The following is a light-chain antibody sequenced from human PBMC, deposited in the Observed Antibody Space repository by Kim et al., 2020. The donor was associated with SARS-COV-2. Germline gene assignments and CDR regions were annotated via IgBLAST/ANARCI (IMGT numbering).Light chain of an antibody. CDR3: SAWDFSLNGWV. Sequence: QAGLTQPPSVSNGLRQTATLTCTGNSNNVGNQGAAWLQQHQGHPPKLLSYRNNNRPSGISERLSASRSGNTASLTITGLQPEDEADYYCSAWDFSLNGWVFGGGTKLTVL. CDR2: RNN. CDR1: SNNVGNQG. V-gene: IGLV10-54*01. J-gene: IGLJ3*02.